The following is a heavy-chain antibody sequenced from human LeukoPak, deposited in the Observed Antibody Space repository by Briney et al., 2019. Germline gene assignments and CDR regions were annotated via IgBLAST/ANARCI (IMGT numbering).Heavy chain of an antibody. V-gene: IGHV4-34*01. Sequence: SETLSLTCAVYGGSFSGYYWSWIRQPPGKGLEWIGEINHSGSTNYNPSLKSRVTISVDTSKNQFSLKLSSVTAADTAVYYCARGRKWTQTEPTEFDYCGQGTLVTVSS. D-gene: IGHD1-14*01. CDR3: ARGRKWTQTEPTEFDY. J-gene: IGHJ4*02. CDR1: GGSFSGYY. CDR2: INHSGST.